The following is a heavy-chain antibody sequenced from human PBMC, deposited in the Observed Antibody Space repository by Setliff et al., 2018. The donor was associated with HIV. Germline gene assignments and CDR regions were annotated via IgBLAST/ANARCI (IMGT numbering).Heavy chain of an antibody. CDR1: GAPISSYY. Sequence: PSETLSLTCKVSGAPISSYYWNWIRQPPGKGLEWIGYIYNSGYSNSKPSLKSRVTISLDTSKNQFSLKLSSVTAADTAVYYCARATWLVHPFPLYYFDYWGQGTLVTVSS. V-gene: IGHV4-59*12. J-gene: IGHJ4*02. D-gene: IGHD3-22*01. CDR3: ARATWLVHPFPLYYFDY. CDR2: IYNSGYS.